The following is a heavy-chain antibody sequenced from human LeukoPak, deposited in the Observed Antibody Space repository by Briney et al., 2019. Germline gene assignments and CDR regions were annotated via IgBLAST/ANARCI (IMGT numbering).Heavy chain of an antibody. CDR2: INPNSGGT. J-gene: IGHJ4*02. Sequence: ASVKVSCKASGYTFTGYYMHWVRQASGQGLEWMGWINPNSGGTNYAQKFQGRVTMTRDTSISTAYMELSRLRSDDTAVYYCARDQGGQQIGYYDFWSGYWYYWGQGTLVTVSS. V-gene: IGHV1-2*02. CDR3: ARDQGGQQIGYYDFWSGYWYY. CDR1: GYTFTGYY. D-gene: IGHD3-3*01.